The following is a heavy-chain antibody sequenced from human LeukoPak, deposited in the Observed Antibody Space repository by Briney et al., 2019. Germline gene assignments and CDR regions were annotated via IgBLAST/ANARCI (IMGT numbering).Heavy chain of an antibody. CDR1: GGSISSYY. CDR3: AEWLQLPMCYFDY. CDR2: IYYTENT. D-gene: IGHD5-24*01. V-gene: IGHV4-59*01. J-gene: IGHJ4*02. Sequence: SETPSLTCTVSGGSISSYYWSWIRQPPGKGLEWIGYIYYTENTNYHPSLMGRFTISVDTSQNQFSLRLSSVTAADAAVYYCAEWLQLPMCYFDYWGQGSLVTVSS.